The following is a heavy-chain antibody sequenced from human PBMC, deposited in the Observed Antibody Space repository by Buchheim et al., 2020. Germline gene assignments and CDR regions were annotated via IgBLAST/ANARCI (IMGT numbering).Heavy chain of an antibody. CDR2: LSGTGGST. CDR3: AKMEGGLTVTMCPDY. V-gene: IGHV3-23*01. D-gene: IGHD4-17*01. J-gene: IGHJ4*02. Sequence: EVQLLESGGGLVQPGGSLRLSCAASGFTFSSYAMSWVRQAPGKGLEWVSTLSGTGGSTYYADSVKGRFTISRDNSKNTLYLHMNSLRAENTAVYYCAKMEGGLTVTMCPDYWGQGTL. CDR1: GFTFSSYA.